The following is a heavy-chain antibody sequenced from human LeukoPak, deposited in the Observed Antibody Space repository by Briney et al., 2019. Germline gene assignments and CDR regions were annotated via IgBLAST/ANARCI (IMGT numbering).Heavy chain of an antibody. CDR3: ARGSSGWTDFDY. Sequence: SETLSLTCAVYGGSFSGYYWSWIRQPPGKGLEWIGEINHSGSTNYNPSLKSRVTISVDTSKNQFSLKLSSVTAADTAVYYRARGSSGWTDFDYWGQGTLVTVSS. CDR1: GGSFSGYY. J-gene: IGHJ4*02. CDR2: INHSGST. V-gene: IGHV4-34*01. D-gene: IGHD6-19*01.